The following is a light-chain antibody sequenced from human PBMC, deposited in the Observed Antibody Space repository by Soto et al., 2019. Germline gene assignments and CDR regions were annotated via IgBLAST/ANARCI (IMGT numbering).Light chain of an antibody. CDR3: QQYGTSPPGT. V-gene: IGKV1-5*03. J-gene: IGKJ1*01. CDR2: KAS. CDR1: QSISTW. Sequence: DIQMTQSPSTLPASVGDRVTITCRANQSISTWLAWYQQKPGKAPNLLIYKASRLETGVPSRFSGSGSGTEFTLTISRLEPEDFAVYYCQQYGTSPPGTFGQGTKVEIK.